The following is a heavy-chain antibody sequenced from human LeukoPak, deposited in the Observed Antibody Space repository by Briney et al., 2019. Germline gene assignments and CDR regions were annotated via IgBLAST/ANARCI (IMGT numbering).Heavy chain of an antibody. CDR2: ISSSGSDT. Sequence: GGSLRLSCAASIFTFRDRFMSWIRQPPGKGLEWVSYISSSGSDTYYSDSVKGRFTVSRDNAQNSLYLQMNSLRAEDTAVYYCARGRSWVDYWGQGTLVTVSS. V-gene: IGHV3-11*04. J-gene: IGHJ4*02. CDR1: IFTFRDRF. CDR3: ARGRSWVDY. D-gene: IGHD2-15*01.